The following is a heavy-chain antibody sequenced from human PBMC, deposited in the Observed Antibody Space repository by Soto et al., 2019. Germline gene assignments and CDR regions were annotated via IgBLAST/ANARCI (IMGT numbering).Heavy chain of an antibody. CDR2: ISAYNGNT. CDR1: GYTFTSYG. V-gene: IGHV1-18*04. D-gene: IGHD3-3*01. J-gene: IGHJ6*02. Sequence: ASVKVSCKDSGYTFTSYGISWVRQAPGQGLEWMGWISAYNGNTNYAQKLQGRVTMTTDTSTSTAYMELRSLRSDDTAVYYCGFWSVDWSDYYYYGMDVRAQGTPVTVSS. CDR3: GFWSVDWSDYYYYGMDV.